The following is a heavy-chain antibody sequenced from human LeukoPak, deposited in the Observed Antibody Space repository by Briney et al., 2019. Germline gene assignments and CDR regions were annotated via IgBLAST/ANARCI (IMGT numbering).Heavy chain of an antibody. Sequence: ASVKVSCKASGYTFTGYYMHWVRQAPGQGLEWMGWINPNSGGTNYAQKFQGRVTMTRDTSISTAYMELSRLRSDDTAVYYCVRDHEQWLAEEKYYYGMDVWGQGTTVTVSS. CDR2: INPNSGGT. CDR1: GYTFTGYY. J-gene: IGHJ6*02. CDR3: VRDHEQWLAEEKYYYGMDV. D-gene: IGHD6-19*01. V-gene: IGHV1-2*02.